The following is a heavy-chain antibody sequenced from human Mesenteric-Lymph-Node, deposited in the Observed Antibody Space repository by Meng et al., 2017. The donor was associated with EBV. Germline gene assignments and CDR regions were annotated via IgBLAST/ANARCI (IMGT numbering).Heavy chain of an antibody. D-gene: IGHD5-12*01. CDR2: ITGDAGSI. CDR3: TTGVDIVATFKGH. Sequence: ELRRGEWGGGLIPPGGSLRRACAASGFTFSNFAMSWGRQAPGRGLEWVSGITGDAGSIYYEASVRGRFTISRDNHKSTLYLQMNSLRVEDTAVYYCTTGVDIVATFKGHWGQGTLVTVSS. V-gene: IGHV3-23*04. CDR1: GFTFSNFA. J-gene: IGHJ4*02.